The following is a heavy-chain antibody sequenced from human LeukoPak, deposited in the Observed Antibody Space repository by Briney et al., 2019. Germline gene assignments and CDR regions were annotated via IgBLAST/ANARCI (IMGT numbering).Heavy chain of an antibody. CDR2: ISAYNGNT. J-gene: IGHJ4*02. Sequence: GASVKVSCKASGYTFTSYGISWVRQAPGQGLERMGWISAYNGNTNYAQKLQGRVTMTTDTSTSTAYMELRSLRSDDTAVYYCARDSGYYYGSGSYTYWGQGTLVTVSS. CDR3: ARDSGYYYGSGSYTY. D-gene: IGHD3-10*01. CDR1: GYTFTSYG. V-gene: IGHV1-18*01.